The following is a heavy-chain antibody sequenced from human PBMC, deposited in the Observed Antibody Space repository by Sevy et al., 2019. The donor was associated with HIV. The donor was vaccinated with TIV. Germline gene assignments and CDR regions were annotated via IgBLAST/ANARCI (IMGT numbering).Heavy chain of an antibody. CDR1: GGSISSYY. J-gene: IGHJ6*03. CDR3: ARVTGGRKGAAPYYYYYYYMDV. D-gene: IGHD1-26*01. CDR2: IYYSGST. Sequence: SETLSLTCTVSGGSISSYYWSWIRQPPGKGLEWIGYIYYSGSTNYNPSLKSRVTISVDTSKNQFSLKLSSVTAADTPVYYCARVTGGRKGAAPYYYYYYYMDVWGKGTTVTVSS. V-gene: IGHV4-59*01.